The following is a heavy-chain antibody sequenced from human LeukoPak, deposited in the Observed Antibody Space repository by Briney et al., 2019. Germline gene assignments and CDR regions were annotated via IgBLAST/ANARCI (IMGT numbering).Heavy chain of an antibody. D-gene: IGHD5-18*01. V-gene: IGHV1-2*02. CDR3: AREGIVDTAMVLGMNV. CDR2: INPNSGGT. CDR1: GYTFTGYY. J-gene: IGHJ6*02. Sequence: ASVKVSCKASGYTFTGYYMHWVRQAPGQGLEWMGWINPNSGGTNYAQKFQGRVTMTRDTSISTAYMELSRLRSDDTAVYYCAREGIVDTAMVLGMNVWGQGTTVTVSS.